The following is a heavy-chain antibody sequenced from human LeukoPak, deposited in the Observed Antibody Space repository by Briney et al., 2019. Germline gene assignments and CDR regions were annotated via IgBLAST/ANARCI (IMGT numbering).Heavy chain of an antibody. CDR2: ISWNGGNI. D-gene: IGHD5-18*01. Sequence: GGSLRLSCAASGFTFDDYAMHWVRHTPRKGLEWVSGISWNGGNIGYADSVKGRFTISRDNARNSLYLQMNSLRAEDTALYYCAKDITHDTVMFSFASWGQGTLVTVSS. CDR3: AKDITHDTVMFSFAS. J-gene: IGHJ4*02. V-gene: IGHV3-9*01. CDR1: GFTFDDYA.